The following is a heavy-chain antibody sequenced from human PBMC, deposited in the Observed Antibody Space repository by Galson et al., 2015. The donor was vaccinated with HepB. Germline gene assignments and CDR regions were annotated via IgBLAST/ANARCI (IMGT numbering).Heavy chain of an antibody. CDR2: IASDGIGK. CDR1: GLRLTRPA. Sequence: SLRLSCAASGLRLTRPAIHWVRQAPDKGPEWVAAIASDGIGKFYVDSVKGRFIISRDDSMNTVYLQMNSLRTEDTAVYYCVRRADGCSHMRCLDWYFDLWGRGTLVIVSS. D-gene: IGHD2-15*01. J-gene: IGHJ2*01. V-gene: IGHV3-30*03. CDR3: VRRADGCSHMRCLDWYFDL.